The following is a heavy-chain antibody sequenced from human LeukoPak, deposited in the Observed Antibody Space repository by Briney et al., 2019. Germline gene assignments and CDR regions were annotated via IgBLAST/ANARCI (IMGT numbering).Heavy chain of an antibody. V-gene: IGHV3-74*01. CDR1: GIIFSNYW. Sequence: PGGSLRLSCAASGIIFSNYWMHWVRQAPGKGLVWVSRINRDGSSTSYADSVKGRFTISRDSSKNTLYLQMNSLRAEDTAVYYCAKDGVAYCGGDCTTQFYYYMDVWGKGTTVTVSS. CDR2: INRDGSST. CDR3: AKDGVAYCGGDCTTQFYYYMDV. J-gene: IGHJ6*03. D-gene: IGHD2-21*02.